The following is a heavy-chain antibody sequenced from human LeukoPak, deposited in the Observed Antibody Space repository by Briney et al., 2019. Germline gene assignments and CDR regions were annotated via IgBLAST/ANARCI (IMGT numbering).Heavy chain of an antibody. CDR2: IYHSGNT. CDR1: GYSISSGYY. V-gene: IGHV4-38-2*02. CDR3: AREAVHYFDY. J-gene: IGHJ4*02. D-gene: IGHD2-15*01. Sequence: PSETLSLTCTVSGYSISSGYYWGWIRQPPGEGLEWIGNIYHSGNTYYNPSLKSRVSISVDTSKNQFSLKLSSVTAADTAVYYCAREAVHYFDYWGQGTLVTVSS.